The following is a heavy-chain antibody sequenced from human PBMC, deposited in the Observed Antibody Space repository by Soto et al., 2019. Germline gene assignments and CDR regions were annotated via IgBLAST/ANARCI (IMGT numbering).Heavy chain of an antibody. CDR3: AKDPARGQWLFNWFDP. J-gene: IGHJ5*02. CDR2: ISGSGGST. Sequence: AGGSLRLSCAASGFTFSSYAMSWVRQAPGKGLEWVSAISGSGGSTYYADSVKGRFTISRDNSKNTLYLQMNSLRAEDTAVYYCAKDPARGQWLFNWFDPWGQGTLVTVSS. V-gene: IGHV3-23*01. D-gene: IGHD6-19*01. CDR1: GFTFSSYA.